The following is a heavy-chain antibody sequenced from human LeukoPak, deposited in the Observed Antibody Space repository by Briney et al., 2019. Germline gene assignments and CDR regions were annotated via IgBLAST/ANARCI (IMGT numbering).Heavy chain of an antibody. CDR1: GITFRDYE. CDR2: ISSSGSTI. J-gene: IGHJ6*02. V-gene: IGHV3-48*03. Sequence: PGGSLRLSCAASGITFRDYEMNWGRQAPGKGLEWVSYISSSGSTIYYADSVKGRFTISRDSPKKSVYLQMNSLRAEDTAVYYCARDPVGYYYAMDVWGQGTTVTVSS. CDR3: ARDPVGYYYAMDV. D-gene: IGHD4-23*01.